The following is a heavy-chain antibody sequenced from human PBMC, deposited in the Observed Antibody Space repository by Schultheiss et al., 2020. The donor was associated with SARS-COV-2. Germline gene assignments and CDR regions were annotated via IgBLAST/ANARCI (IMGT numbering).Heavy chain of an antibody. V-gene: IGHV1-69*13. J-gene: IGHJ3*02. CDR3: ATPPYLDSTGENVAFDM. D-gene: IGHD3-22*01. CDR1: GGTFSSYA. Sequence: SVKVSCKASGGTFSSYAISWVRQAPGQGLEWMGGIIPIYGTASSAQKFQGRVAMTADESTSTAYMELSSLKTEDTAVYYCATPPYLDSTGENVAFDMWGQGTMVTVSS. CDR2: IIPIYGTA.